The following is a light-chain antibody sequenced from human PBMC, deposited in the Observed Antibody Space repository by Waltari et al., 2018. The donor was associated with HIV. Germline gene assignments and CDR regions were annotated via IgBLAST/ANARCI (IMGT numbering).Light chain of an antibody. Sequence: QTVVTQEPSLTVSPGETVTLTCASSTGAVTSLNYPNWFQQRPGHTPRALIYNTNNKHAWTPARFSGSRPGGKAALTLSGAQAEDAADYFCLLYYAGTWVFGGGTKLTVL. CDR1: TGAVTSLNY. V-gene: IGLV7-43*01. J-gene: IGLJ3*02. CDR3: LLYYAGTWV. CDR2: NTN.